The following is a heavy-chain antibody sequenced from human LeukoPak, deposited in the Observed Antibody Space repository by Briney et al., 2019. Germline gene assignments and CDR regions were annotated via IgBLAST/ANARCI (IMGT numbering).Heavy chain of an antibody. CDR3: ARRPLGSGADGHNWFDP. J-gene: IGHJ5*02. D-gene: IGHD3-10*01. CDR1: GFSLSTSGVG. V-gene: IGHV2-5*02. CDR2: IYWDDDK. Sequence: ESGPTLVKPTQTLTLTCTFSGFSLSTSGVGVGWIRQPPGKALECLAFIYWDDDKRYSPSLKSRLTITKDTSKNQVVLTMTNMDPVDTATYYCARRPLGSGADGHNWFDPWGQGTLVTVSS.